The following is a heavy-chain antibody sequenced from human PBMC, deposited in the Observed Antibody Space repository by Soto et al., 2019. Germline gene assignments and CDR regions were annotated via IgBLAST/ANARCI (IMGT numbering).Heavy chain of an antibody. CDR2: IYNSVTT. J-gene: IGHJ2*01. V-gene: IGHV4-59*01. CDR3: VRDSGFIYGFWYFDL. Sequence: QVQLQESGPGLVKPSETLSLTCTVSGGSISTYYWSWIRQPPGKGLEWIGYIYNSVTTNYNPSLKSRVTISVDTSKNQFSLKLSSVTAEDTAVYYCVRDSGFIYGFWYFDLWGRGTLVTVSS. D-gene: IGHD5-18*01. CDR1: GGSISTYY.